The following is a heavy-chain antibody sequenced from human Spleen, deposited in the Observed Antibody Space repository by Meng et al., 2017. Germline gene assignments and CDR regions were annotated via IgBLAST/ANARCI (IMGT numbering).Heavy chain of an antibody. CDR2: IYPGDSDT. J-gene: IGHJ4*02. V-gene: IGHV5-51*01. CDR3: ASPQSGSGWDY. CDR1: GYSFTSYW. D-gene: IGHD6-19*01. Sequence: GESLKISCKGSGYSFTSYWIGWVRQMPGKGLEWVAMIYPGDSDTRYSPSFQGQVTISADKSISTAYLQWYSLKASDSAMYYCASPQSGSGWDYWGQGTLVTVSS.